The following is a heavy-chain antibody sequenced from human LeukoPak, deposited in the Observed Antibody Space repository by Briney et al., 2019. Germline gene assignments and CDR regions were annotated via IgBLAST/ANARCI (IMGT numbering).Heavy chain of an antibody. CDR1: GYTFSTYG. D-gene: IGHD3-16*01. J-gene: IGHJ4*02. V-gene: IGHV1-18*01. CDR3: AREGLGELTLDY. CDR2: ISTSNGDT. Sequence: ASVTVSCKASGYTFSTYGISWVRQAPGQGLEWMGWISTSNGDTKYAQKLQGRVTMTTDTSTSTAYMELRNLRSDDTAVYYCAREGLGELTLDYWGQGTLVTVSS.